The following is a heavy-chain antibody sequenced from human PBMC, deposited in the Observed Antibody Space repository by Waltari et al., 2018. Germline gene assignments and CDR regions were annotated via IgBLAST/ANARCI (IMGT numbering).Heavy chain of an antibody. CDR1: GFTFSSYA. CDR2: ISYDGSNK. J-gene: IGHJ4*02. Sequence: QVQLVESGGGVVQPGRSLRLSCAASGFTFSSYAMHWVRQAPGKGLEWVAVISYDGSNKYYPDSVKGRFTISRDKSKNTLYLQMNSLRAEDTAVYYCARERTTFDYWGQGTLVTVSS. CDR3: ARERTTFDY. D-gene: IGHD1-1*01. V-gene: IGHV3-30-3*01.